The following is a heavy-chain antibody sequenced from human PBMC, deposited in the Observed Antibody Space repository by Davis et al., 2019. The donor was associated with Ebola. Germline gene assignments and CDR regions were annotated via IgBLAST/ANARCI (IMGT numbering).Heavy chain of an antibody. V-gene: IGHV3-23*01. J-gene: IGHJ6*02. CDR2: ISGSGGST. Sequence: PGGSLRLSCAASGFTFSSYAMSWVRQAPGKGLEWVSAISGSGGSTYYADSVKGRFTISRDNSKNTLYLQMNSLRAEDTAVYYCANAYCGGDCYPSIGMDVWGQGTTVTVSS. CDR3: ANAYCGGDCYPSIGMDV. CDR1: GFTFSSYA. D-gene: IGHD2-21*02.